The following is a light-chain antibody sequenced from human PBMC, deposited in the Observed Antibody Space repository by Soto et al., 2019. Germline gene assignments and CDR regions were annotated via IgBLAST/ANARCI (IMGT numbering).Light chain of an antibody. J-gene: IGKJ1*01. V-gene: IGKV1-39*01. CDR2: AAS. Sequence: IPMTQSPSSLSASVGDRVTLTCRASQSISSYLNWYQQKPGKAPKLLIYAASSLQSGVPSRFSGSGSGTDFTLTISSLQPEDFATYYCQQSYSTPRTFGQGTKVDIK. CDR1: QSISSY. CDR3: QQSYSTPRT.